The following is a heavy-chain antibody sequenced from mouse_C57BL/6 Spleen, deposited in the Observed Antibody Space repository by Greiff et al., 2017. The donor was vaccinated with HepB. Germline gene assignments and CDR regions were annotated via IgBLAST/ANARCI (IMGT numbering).Heavy chain of an antibody. Sequence: VQLQQSGAELVKPGASVKMSCKASGYTFTTYPIEWMKQTQGKSLEWIGTFRPYNDDTKYNEKFKGKATLSVDKSSSTVYLQLSRLTSDDSAVCYCAREDYEYFDDWGKGTTLTVSS. D-gene: IGHD2-3*01. V-gene: IGHV1-47*01. CDR3: AREDYEYFDD. J-gene: IGHJ2*01. CDR1: GYTFTTYP. CDR2: FRPYNDDT.